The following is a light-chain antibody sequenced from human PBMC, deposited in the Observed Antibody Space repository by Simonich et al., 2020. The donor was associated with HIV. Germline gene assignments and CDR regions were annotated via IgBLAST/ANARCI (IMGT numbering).Light chain of an antibody. J-gene: IGLJ2*01. Sequence: QSALTQPPSASGSPGQSVTISCTGTSSDIGAFNYVSWYQQPPGKAPKLMIYEVTKRPSGVPDRFAGSKSGNTAALSVAGLQAEDEADYYCSSYAGTTLVFGGGTSLTVL. CDR2: EVT. CDR1: SSDIGAFNY. CDR3: SSYAGTTLV. V-gene: IGLV2-8*01.